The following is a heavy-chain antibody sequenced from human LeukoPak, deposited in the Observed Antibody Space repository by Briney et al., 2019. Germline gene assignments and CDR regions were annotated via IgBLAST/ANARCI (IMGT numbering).Heavy chain of an antibody. CDR2: IKQDGSDK. D-gene: IGHD2-21*01. CDR3: VSIFGDY. J-gene: IGHJ4*02. V-gene: IGHV3-7*05. Sequence: GGSLRLSCVASGFTFSSYWMSWFRQAPGKGLEWVANIKQDGSDKHYVDSVKGRFTVSRDNAKNSLYLQMNSLRAEDTAVYYCVSIFGDYWGQGTLVTVSS. CDR1: GFTFSSYW.